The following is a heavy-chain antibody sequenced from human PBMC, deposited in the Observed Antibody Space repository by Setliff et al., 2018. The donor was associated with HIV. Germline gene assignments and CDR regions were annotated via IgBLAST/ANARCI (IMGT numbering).Heavy chain of an antibody. J-gene: IGHJ1*01. D-gene: IGHD3-10*02. CDR1: GDSISSYS. V-gene: IGHV4-4*09. Sequence: SETLSLTCTVSGDSISSYSWNWIRQSPGGGLEWIGFIFSSGSTKYNPSLQSRVTMSIDTSKNQFSLRLTSVTAADTAVYYCARESPSMSLDAWGQGTLVTVSS. CDR2: IFSSGST. CDR3: ARESPSMSLDA.